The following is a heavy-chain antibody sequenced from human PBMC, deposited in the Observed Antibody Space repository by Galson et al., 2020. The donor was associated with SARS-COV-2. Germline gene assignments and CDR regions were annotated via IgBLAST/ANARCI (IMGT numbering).Heavy chain of an antibody. CDR1: GDSISSHYW. CDR3: ARVSVTMVSHGDLYYFDY. Sequence: SETLSLTCAVSGDSISSHYWWSWVRQSPGKGLEWIGEIHHSGSTNYNPSLKSRVTISVDKSKNQFSLKLTSVTAADTAVYYCARVSVTMVSHGDLYYFDYWGQGTLVTVSS. CDR2: IHHSGST. J-gene: IGHJ4*02. D-gene: IGHD3-10*01. V-gene: IGHV4-4*02.